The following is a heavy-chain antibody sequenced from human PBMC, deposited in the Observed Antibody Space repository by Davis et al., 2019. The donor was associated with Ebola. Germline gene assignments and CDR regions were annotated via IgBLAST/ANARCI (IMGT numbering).Heavy chain of an antibody. CDR1: GGTLSSYA. CDR3: ATVYCSSTSCYAPDY. CDR2: IIPIFGTA. J-gene: IGHJ4*02. Sequence: SVQVSCKASGGTLSSYAISWVRQAPGQGLEWMGGIIPIFGTANYAQKFQGRVTITADESTSTAYMELSSLRSEDTAVYYCATVYCSSTSCYAPDYWGQGTLVTVSS. V-gene: IGHV1-69*13. D-gene: IGHD2-2*01.